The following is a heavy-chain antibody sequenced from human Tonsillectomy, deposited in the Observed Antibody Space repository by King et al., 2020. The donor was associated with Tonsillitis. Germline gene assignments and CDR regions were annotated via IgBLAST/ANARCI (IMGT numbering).Heavy chain of an antibody. J-gene: IGHJ4*02. D-gene: IGHD4-17*01. CDR2: IRQDGSET. Sequence: VQLVESGGDLVQPGGSLRLSCTASGITFSNYWMTWVRQAPGKGLEWVANIRQDGSETFYADSVKARFMLFSDRVRNSLYLQMNFLRVEDTAVYYCATGGGGETVTTGFDHGGQGTLVTVSS. CDR1: GITFSNYW. CDR3: ATGGGGETVTTGFDH. V-gene: IGHV3-7*03.